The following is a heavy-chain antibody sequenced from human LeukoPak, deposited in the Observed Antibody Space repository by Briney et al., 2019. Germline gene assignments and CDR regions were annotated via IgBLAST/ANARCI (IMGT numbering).Heavy chain of an antibody. CDR1: GFTFDDYA. CDR2: ISWNSGSI. V-gene: IGHV3-9*01. Sequence: GRSLRLSCAASGFTFDDYAMHWVRQAPGKGLEWVSGISWNSGSIGYADSVKGRFTISRDNAKNSLYLQMNSQRAEDTALYYGAKDGGSSVFSDYGGKGTLFTVSS. D-gene: IGHD3-22*01. J-gene: IGHJ4*02. CDR3: AKDGGSSVFSDY.